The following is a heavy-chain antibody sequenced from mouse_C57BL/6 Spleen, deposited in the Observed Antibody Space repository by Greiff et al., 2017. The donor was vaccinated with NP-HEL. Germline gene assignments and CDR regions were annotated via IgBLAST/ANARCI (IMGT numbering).Heavy chain of an antibody. V-gene: IGHV5-9-1*02. CDR1: GFTFSSYA. CDR2: ISSGGDYI. J-gene: IGHJ3*01. Sequence: DVMLVESGEGLVKPGGSLKLSCAASGFTFSSYAMSWVRQTPEKRLEWVAYISSGGDYIYYADTVKGRFTISRDNARNTLYLQMSSLKSEDTAMYYCTREGEDGSSYYWGQGTLVTVSA. D-gene: IGHD1-1*01. CDR3: TREGEDGSSYY.